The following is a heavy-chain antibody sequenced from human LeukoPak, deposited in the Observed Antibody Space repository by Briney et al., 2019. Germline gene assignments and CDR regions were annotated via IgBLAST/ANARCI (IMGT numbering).Heavy chain of an antibody. D-gene: IGHD5-12*01. V-gene: IGHV1-69*13. CDR1: GGTFSSYA. J-gene: IGHJ6*02. Sequence: SVKVSCTASGGTFSSYAISWVRQAPGQGLEWMGGIIPIFGTANYAQKFRGRVTITADESTSTAYMELSSLRSEDTAVYYCAREGATIAGMDVWGQGTTVTVSS. CDR2: IIPIFGTA. CDR3: AREGATIAGMDV.